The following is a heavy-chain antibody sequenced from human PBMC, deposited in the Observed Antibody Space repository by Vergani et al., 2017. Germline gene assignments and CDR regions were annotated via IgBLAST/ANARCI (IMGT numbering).Heavy chain of an antibody. D-gene: IGHD3-22*01. CDR1: LGPFRTSS. J-gene: IGHJ4*02. CDR2: ISPIFGTA. CDR3: AREWGHDSSDYYYYY. Sequence: QVQLVQSGAEVKKPGSSVMVSCKASLGPFRTSSIYWLRPAPAQGLELMGEISPIFGTANYAQKFQGRVTITADESTSTAYMELSSLRSEDTAMYYCAREWGHDSSDYYYYYWGQGTLVTVSS. V-gene: IGHV1-69*12.